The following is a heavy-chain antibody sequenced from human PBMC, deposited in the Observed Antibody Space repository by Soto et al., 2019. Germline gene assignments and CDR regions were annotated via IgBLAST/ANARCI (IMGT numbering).Heavy chain of an antibody. J-gene: IGHJ6*02. CDR2: IYYSGST. Sequence: NPSETLSLTCAVSGGSISSYYWSWIRQPPGKGLEWIGYIYYSGSTNYNPSLKSRVTISVDTSKNQFSLKLSSVTAADTAVYYCARVRIYYYGMDVWGPGTTVTVSS. CDR1: GGSISSYY. CDR3: ARVRIYYYGMDV. V-gene: IGHV4-59*01.